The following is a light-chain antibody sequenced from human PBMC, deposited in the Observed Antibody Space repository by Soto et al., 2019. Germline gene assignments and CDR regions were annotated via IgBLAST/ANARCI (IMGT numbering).Light chain of an antibody. V-gene: IGLV1-51*01. Sequence: QSVLTQPPSVSGAPGPKVTISCSGSSSNIGNNYVSWYQQLPGTAPKLLIYDNNKRPSGIPVRFSGSKSGTSATLGITGLQAGEEGDYYCGTWDSSLSAVVFGGGTKLTVL. CDR3: GTWDSSLSAVV. CDR1: SSNIGNNY. J-gene: IGLJ2*01. CDR2: DNN.